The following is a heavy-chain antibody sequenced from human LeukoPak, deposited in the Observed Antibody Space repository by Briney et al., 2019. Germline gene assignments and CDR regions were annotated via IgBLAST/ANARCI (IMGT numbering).Heavy chain of an antibody. Sequence: SETLSLNCTVSGGSISSYYWSWIRQPPGKGLEWIGYIYYSGSTNYNPSLKSRVTISVDTSKNQFSLKLSSVTAADTAVYYCARAGLDTAMATAWTMDYWGQGTLVTVSS. V-gene: IGHV4-59*01. CDR3: ARAGLDTAMATAWTMDY. CDR2: IYYSGST. D-gene: IGHD5-18*01. CDR1: GGSISSYY. J-gene: IGHJ4*02.